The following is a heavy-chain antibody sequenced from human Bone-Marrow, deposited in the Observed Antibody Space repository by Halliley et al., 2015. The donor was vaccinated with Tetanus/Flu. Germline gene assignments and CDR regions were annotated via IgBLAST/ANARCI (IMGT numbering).Heavy chain of an antibody. CDR3: ARGFLGSHDNLDI. D-gene: IGHD3-22*01. Sequence: WVAIIWSDGDKRFYGESVQGRFTISRDNSKNTVYLQMNSLRPDDTAFYYCARGFLGSHDNLDIWGQGTMVAVSS. CDR2: IWSDGDKR. V-gene: IGHV3-33*01. J-gene: IGHJ3*02.